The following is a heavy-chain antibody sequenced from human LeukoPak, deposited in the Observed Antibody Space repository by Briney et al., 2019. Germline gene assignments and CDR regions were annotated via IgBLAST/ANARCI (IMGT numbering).Heavy chain of an antibody. D-gene: IGHD2-2*01. CDR2: ISAYNGNT. CDR1: GYTFTSYG. J-gene: IGHJ4*02. Sequence: ASVKVSCKASGYTFTSYGISWVRQAPGQGLEWMGWISAYNGNTNYAQKLQGRVTMTTDTSTSTAYMELRSLRSDDTAVYYCATQYCSSTSCYPYWVDYWGQGTLVPVSS. CDR3: ATQYCSSTSCYPYWVDY. V-gene: IGHV1-18*01.